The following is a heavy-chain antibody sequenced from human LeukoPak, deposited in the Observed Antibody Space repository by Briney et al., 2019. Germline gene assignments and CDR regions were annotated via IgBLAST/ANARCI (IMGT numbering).Heavy chain of an antibody. D-gene: IGHD6-13*01. Sequence: ASETLSLTCTVSGGSISNYYWSWIRQPPGKGLECMGYIYYRGTTNYNPSLKSRVTISVDTSKNQFSLKLSSVTAADTAVYYCARHGGYSSPYLHWGQGTLVTVSS. J-gene: IGHJ1*01. CDR2: IYYRGTT. CDR3: ARHGGYSSPYLH. V-gene: IGHV4-59*08. CDR1: GGSISNYY.